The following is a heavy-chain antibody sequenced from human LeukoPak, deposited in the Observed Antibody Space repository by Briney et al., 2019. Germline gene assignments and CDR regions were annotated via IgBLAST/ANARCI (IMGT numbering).Heavy chain of an antibody. Sequence: ASVKVSCKASGYTFTDYYMHWVRQAPGQGLEWMGWISAYNGDTNYAQKVQGRLTMTTDTSTSTAYMELRSLRSDDSAVYYCARDMVGATRYHDYWGQGTLVTVSS. CDR2: ISAYNGDT. CDR1: GYTFTDYY. J-gene: IGHJ4*02. D-gene: IGHD1-26*01. CDR3: ARDMVGATRYHDY. V-gene: IGHV1-18*04.